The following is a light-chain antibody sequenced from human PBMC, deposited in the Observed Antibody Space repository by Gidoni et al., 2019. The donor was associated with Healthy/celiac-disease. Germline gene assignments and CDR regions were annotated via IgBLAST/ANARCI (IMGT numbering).Light chain of an antibody. V-gene: IGKV3-15*01. Sequence: ERVMTQSPATLSGSPGDSATLSCRASQSVSSNFAWYQQKPGQAPRLLIYGASTRATGIPASFRGSGSGTEFTLTISSLQSEYLAFYYCQQYNNWRTFXQXTKVEIK. CDR1: QSVSSN. CDR2: GAS. CDR3: QQYNNWRT. J-gene: IGKJ1*01.